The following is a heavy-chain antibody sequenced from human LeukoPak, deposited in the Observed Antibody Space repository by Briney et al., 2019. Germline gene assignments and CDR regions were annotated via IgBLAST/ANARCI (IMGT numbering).Heavy chain of an antibody. J-gene: IGHJ3*02. D-gene: IGHD2-15*01. Sequence: GGSLRLSCAASGFTVSSNYMSWVRQAPGKGLEWVSVIYSGGSTYYADSVKGRFTISRHNSKNTLYLQMNSLRAEDTAVYYCAKDQPDIVVVVAATGVAFDIWGQGTMVTVSS. CDR2: IYSGGST. V-gene: IGHV3-53*01. CDR3: AKDQPDIVVVVAATGVAFDI. CDR1: GFTVSSNY.